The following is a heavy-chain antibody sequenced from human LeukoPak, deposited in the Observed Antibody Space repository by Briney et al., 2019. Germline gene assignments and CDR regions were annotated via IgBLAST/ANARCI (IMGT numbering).Heavy chain of an antibody. CDR2: MNPNTGMT. V-gene: IGHV1-8*01. CDR1: GYSFTNYD. CDR3: ARRGRASGRYSYGMDV. Sequence: ASVKVSCKASGYSFTNYDITWVRQATEQGLEWMGWMNPNTGMTGFAEKFQGRVTMTRNSSTSSTAYMELRSLRSEDTAVYFCARRGRASGRYSYGMDVWGQGTTVTVSS. J-gene: IGHJ6*02. D-gene: IGHD3-10*01.